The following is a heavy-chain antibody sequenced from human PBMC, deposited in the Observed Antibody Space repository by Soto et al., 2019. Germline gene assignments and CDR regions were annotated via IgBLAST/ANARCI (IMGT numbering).Heavy chain of an antibody. Sequence: QVQLVESGGGLVKPGGSLRLSCAASGFTLSDYYMTWIRQAPGKGLEWVSDISISGTTIHYADSVRGRFTISRDNAKNSLWLQMNTRRAEDTAVYSCARFRGAGYYNFWGQGTLVTVSS. D-gene: IGHD3-9*01. CDR1: GFTLSDYY. J-gene: IGHJ4*02. CDR3: ARFRGAGYYNF. CDR2: ISISGTTI. V-gene: IGHV3-11*01.